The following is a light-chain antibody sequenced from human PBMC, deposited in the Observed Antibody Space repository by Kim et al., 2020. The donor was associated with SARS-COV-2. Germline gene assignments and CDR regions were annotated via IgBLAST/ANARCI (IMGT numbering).Light chain of an antibody. CDR2: AAS. J-gene: IGKJ1*01. CDR1: QSIGTN. V-gene: IGKV3-15*01. Sequence: VLTQSPATLSVSPGESATLSCVASQSIGTNLVWFQRKPGQAPRLLIYAASTRATAVPARFSGSGSETELTLTINGLQSDDFALYFCQQYDIWNRKFGRETKVDIK. CDR3: QQYDIWNRK.